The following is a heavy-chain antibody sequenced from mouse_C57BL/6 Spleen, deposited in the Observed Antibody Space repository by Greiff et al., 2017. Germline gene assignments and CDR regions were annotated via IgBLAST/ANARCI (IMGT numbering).Heavy chain of an antibody. CDR2: ISDGGSYT. D-gene: IGHD2-12*01. CDR1: GFTFSSYA. J-gene: IGHJ3*01. CDR3: ARVRYDGFAY. Sequence: EVQGVESGGGLVKPGGSLKLSCAASGFTFSSYAMSWVRQTPEKRLEWVATISDGGSYTYYPDNVKGRFTISRDNAKNNLYLQMSHLKSEDTAMYYCARVRYDGFAYWGQGTLVTVSA. V-gene: IGHV5-4*01.